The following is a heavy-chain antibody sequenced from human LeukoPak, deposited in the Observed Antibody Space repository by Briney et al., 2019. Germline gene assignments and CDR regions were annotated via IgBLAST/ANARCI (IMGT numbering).Heavy chain of an antibody. Sequence: SVKVSCKASGGTFSSYTISWVRQAPGQGLEWMGRIIPILGIAIYAQKFQGRVTITADKSTSTAYMELSSLRSEDTAVYYCARVSVSYGYFDYWGQGTLVTVSS. CDR3: ARVSVSYGYFDY. J-gene: IGHJ4*02. CDR2: IIPILGIA. D-gene: IGHD5-18*01. V-gene: IGHV1-69*02. CDR1: GGTFSSYT.